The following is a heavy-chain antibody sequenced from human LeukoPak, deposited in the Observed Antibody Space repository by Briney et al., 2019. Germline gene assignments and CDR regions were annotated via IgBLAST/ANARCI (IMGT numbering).Heavy chain of an antibody. J-gene: IGHJ5*02. D-gene: IGHD3-10*01. V-gene: IGHV1-2*02. Sequence: GASVKVSCKASGYTFTGYYMHWVRQAPGQGLEWMGWINPNSGGTNYAQKFQGRVTMTRDTSISTAYMELSRLRSDDTAVYYCARAYVRGIIITHWFDPWGQGTLVTVSS. CDR2: INPNSGGT. CDR1: GYTFTGYY. CDR3: ARAYVRGIIITHWFDP.